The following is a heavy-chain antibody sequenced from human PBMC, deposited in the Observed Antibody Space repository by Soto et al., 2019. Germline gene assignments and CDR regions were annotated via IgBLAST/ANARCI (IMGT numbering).Heavy chain of an antibody. D-gene: IGHD4-17*01. CDR2: ISSSSSYI. CDR3: ARDSASGDYDYDYYMDV. Sequence: GGSLRLSCAASGFTFSSYSMNWVLQAPWKGLEWVSSISSSSSYIYYADSVKGRFTISRDNAKNSLYLQMNSLRAEDTAVYYCARDSASGDYDYDYYMDVWGKGTTVTVSS. CDR1: GFTFSSYS. J-gene: IGHJ6*03. V-gene: IGHV3-21*01.